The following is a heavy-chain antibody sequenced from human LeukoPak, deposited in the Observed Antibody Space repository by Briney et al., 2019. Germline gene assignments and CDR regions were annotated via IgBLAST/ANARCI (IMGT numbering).Heavy chain of an antibody. D-gene: IGHD3-10*01. J-gene: IGHJ4*02. CDR1: GGSFSGFY. CDR2: INQSGIT. CDR3: ARGGTFGEPFSRY. Sequence: PSETLSLTCAAYGGSFSGFYRSWIRQPPGKGLEWIGEINQSGITNYNPSLKSRITISADTSKSQFSLKVNSVTAADTAVYYCARGGTFGEPFSRYWSQGTLVTVS. V-gene: IGHV4-34*01.